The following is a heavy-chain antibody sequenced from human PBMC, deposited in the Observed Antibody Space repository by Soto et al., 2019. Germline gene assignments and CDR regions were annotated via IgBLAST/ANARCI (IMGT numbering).Heavy chain of an antibody. CDR3: ARHSGNYYNDY. CDR1: GGTFSSYT. V-gene: IGHV1-69*02. CDR2: IIPILGIA. Sequence: SVKVSCKASGGTFSSYTIIWVRQAPGQGLEWMGRIIPILGIANYAQKFQGRVTTTADKSTSTAYMELSSLRSEDTAVYYCARHSGNYYNDYWGQGTLVTVSS. J-gene: IGHJ4*02. D-gene: IGHD3-10*01.